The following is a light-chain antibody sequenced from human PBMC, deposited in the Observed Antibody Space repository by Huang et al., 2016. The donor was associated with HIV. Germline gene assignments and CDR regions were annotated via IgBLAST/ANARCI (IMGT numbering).Light chain of an antibody. CDR1: QNVFYNNNNKNY. V-gene: IGKV4-1*01. CDR2: WAS. Sequence: DIVMTQSPDSLAVSLGERATINCKSSQNVFYNNNNKNYLAWYQQKPGQPPKLLIYWASTRESGVPDRVSGSGSVTDFTLTIDSLQAEDVAVYYCQQYYSSPRTFGGGTKVEI. CDR3: QQYYSSPRT. J-gene: IGKJ4*01.